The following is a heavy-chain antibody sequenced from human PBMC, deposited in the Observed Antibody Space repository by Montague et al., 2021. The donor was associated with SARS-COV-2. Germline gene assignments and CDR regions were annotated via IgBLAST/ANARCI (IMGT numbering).Heavy chain of an antibody. D-gene: IGHD6-19*01. CDR3: ARGPYSSNQLFHYYYGMDV. J-gene: IGHJ6*02. CDR1: GFTFSSYS. CDR2: ISSSSSYI. Sequence: SLRLSCAASGFTFSSYSMNWVRQAPGKGLEWVSSISSSSSYIYYADSVKGRFTISRDNAKNSLYLQMNSLRVEDTAVYYCARGPYSSNQLFHYYYGMDVWGQGTTVTVSS. V-gene: IGHV3-21*01.